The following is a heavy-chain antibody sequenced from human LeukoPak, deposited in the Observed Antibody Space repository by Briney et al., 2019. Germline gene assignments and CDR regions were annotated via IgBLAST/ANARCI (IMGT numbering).Heavy chain of an antibody. CDR1: GYTFTSYD. CDR3: ARGPPNWGYDY. D-gene: IGHD7-27*01. CDR2: MSPNSGDT. V-gene: IGHV1-8*01. J-gene: IGHJ4*02. Sequence: ASVKVSCKASGYTFTSYDFNWVRQAPGQRPEWMGWMSPNSGDTDYAQKFQDRVTMTRNTSISTAYMELSSLRSDDTAVYYCARGPPNWGYDYWGPGTLVTVSS.